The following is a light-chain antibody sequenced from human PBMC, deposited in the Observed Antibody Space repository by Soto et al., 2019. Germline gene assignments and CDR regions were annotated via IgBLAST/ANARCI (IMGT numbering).Light chain of an antibody. J-gene: IGLJ1*01. Sequence: QSVLTQPASVSGSPGQSITISCTGTSSDVGGYNYVSWYQQHPGKAPKLMIYEVSNRPSGVSNRFSGSKSGNTASLTISGLQAEDEADYYCSSYTSSSSYGVGSGTKVPVL. V-gene: IGLV2-14*01. CDR3: SSYTSSSSYG. CDR1: SSDVGGYNY. CDR2: EVS.